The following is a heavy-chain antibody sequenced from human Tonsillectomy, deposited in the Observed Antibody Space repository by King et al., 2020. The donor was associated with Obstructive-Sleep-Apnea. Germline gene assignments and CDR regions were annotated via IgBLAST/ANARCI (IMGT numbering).Heavy chain of an antibody. Sequence: VQLVESGGGVVQPGRSLRLSCAASGYIFSTYAMHWVRQAPGKGLEWVTVIAYDGSETYYADSVKGRFTIFRDNSKNTLYLQMNRLRREDTAVYYCAILYQSGVGDSTTVDYWGQGALVTVSS. CDR3: AILYQSGVGDSTTVDY. CDR2: IAYDGSET. V-gene: IGHV3-30-3*01. J-gene: IGHJ4*02. CDR1: GYIFSTYA. D-gene: IGHD2-21*01.